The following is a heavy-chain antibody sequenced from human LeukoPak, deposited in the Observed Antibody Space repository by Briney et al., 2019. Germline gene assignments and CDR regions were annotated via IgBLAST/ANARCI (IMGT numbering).Heavy chain of an antibody. V-gene: IGHV3-21*01. CDR2: ISGDSNYI. CDR1: GFTFSTNS. CDR3: ARGGPVGDFVY. D-gene: IGHD1-26*01. J-gene: IGHJ4*02. Sequence: GGSLRLSCAASGFTFSTNSMNWVRQAPGKGLEWVATISGDSNYIYYADSLKGRFTVSRDNAKNSLYLQMNSLRAEDTGVYYCARGGPVGDFVYWGQGTLVTVSS.